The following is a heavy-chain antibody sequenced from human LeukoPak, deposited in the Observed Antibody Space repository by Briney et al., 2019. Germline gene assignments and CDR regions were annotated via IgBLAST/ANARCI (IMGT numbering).Heavy chain of an antibody. D-gene: IGHD6-19*01. CDR2: IYYSGST. V-gene: IGHV4-59*01. CDR3: ASSSIAVAGTLNRFDY. Sequence: PSETLSLTCTVSGGSISSYYWSWIRQPPGKGLKWIGYIYYSGSTNYNPSLKSRVTISVDTSKNQFSLKLSSVTAADTAVYYCASSSIAVAGTLNRFDYWGQGTLVTVSS. J-gene: IGHJ4*02. CDR1: GGSISSYY.